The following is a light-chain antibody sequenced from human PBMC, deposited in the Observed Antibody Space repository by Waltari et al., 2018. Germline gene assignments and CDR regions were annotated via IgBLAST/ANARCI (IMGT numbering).Light chain of an antibody. Sequence: QVVVTQSPSASASLGASVKLTCTLSSGHSNYAIAWHQQQPEKGPRYLMKLNSDGSHNKGDGIPDRFSGSSSGAERYLTISSLQSEDEADYYCQTWGTGVDVVFGGGTKLTVV. CDR1: SGHSNYA. CDR3: QTWGTGVDVV. J-gene: IGLJ2*01. V-gene: IGLV4-69*01. CDR2: LNSDGSH.